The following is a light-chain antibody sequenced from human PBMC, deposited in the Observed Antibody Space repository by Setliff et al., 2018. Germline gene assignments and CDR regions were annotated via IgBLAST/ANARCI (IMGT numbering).Light chain of an antibody. Sequence: QSVLTQPPSASGTPGQRVTISCSGSDSNIGTNSVNWFQQLPGTAPSLLVYSDNQRPSGVPDRFSGSKSGTSASLAISGLQSEDEADYYCAAWDGNLNGGVFGGGTKVTVL. CDR1: DSNIGTNS. J-gene: IGLJ3*02. CDR2: SDN. CDR3: AAWDGNLNGGV. V-gene: IGLV1-44*01.